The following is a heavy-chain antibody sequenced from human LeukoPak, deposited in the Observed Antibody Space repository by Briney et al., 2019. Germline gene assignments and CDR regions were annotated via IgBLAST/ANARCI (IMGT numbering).Heavy chain of an antibody. Sequence: SETLSLTCTVSGGSISINDYYWAWIRQPPGKGLDWIGCIYYSGYTNYKSSLTSRVTISVDTSKNQFSLKLSSVTAADTAVYYCARTTMVRGTYYMDVWGKGTTVTVSS. CDR1: GGSISINDYY. CDR3: ARTTMVRGTYYMDV. J-gene: IGHJ6*03. D-gene: IGHD3-10*01. CDR2: IYYSGYT. V-gene: IGHV4-61*05.